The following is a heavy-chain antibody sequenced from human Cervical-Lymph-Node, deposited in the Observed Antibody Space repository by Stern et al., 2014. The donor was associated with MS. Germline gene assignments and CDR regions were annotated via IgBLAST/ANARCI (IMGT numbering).Heavy chain of an antibody. D-gene: IGHD3-3*01. CDR1: GYNFANYW. V-gene: IGHV5-51*03. Sequence: EVQLVESGAEVKEPGEALKISCKGSGYNFANYWIAWVRQMPGKGLEWMGMIYPGDSDVRYSRDFRGQVTISADGSSNSAYLQWSSLKASDTAMYYCARSHLEWILGTSNWFDPWGQGTLVTVSS. J-gene: IGHJ5*02. CDR2: IYPGDSDV. CDR3: ARSHLEWILGTSNWFDP.